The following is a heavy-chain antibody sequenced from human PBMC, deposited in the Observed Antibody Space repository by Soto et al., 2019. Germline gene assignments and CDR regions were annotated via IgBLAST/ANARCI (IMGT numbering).Heavy chain of an antibody. V-gene: IGHV1-24*01. Sequence: ASVKVSCKDSGYTLTELSMHWVRQAPGKGLEWMGGFDPEDGETIYAQKFQGRVTMTEDTSTDTAYMDLSSLRSEDTAVYYCVSSSXYYNILTGPPPPGWFDPWGQGTLVTVSS. D-gene: IGHD3-9*01. CDR1: GYTLTELS. CDR2: FDPEDGET. CDR3: VSSSXYYNILTGPPPPGWFDP. J-gene: IGHJ5*02.